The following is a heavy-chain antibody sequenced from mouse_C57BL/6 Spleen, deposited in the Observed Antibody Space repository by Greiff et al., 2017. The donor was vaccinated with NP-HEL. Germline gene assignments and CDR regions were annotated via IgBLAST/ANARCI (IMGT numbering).Heavy chain of an antibody. J-gene: IGHJ2*01. D-gene: IGHD2-5*01. CDR2: ISDGGSYT. CDR1: GFTFSSYA. Sequence: EVNVVESGGGLVKPGGSLKLSCAASGFTFSSYAMSWVRQTPEKRLEWVATISDGGSYTYYPDNVKGRFTISRDNAKNNLYLQMSHLKSEDTAMYYCARQGYSNPFDYWGQGTTLTVSS. CDR3: ARQGYSNPFDY. V-gene: IGHV5-4*03.